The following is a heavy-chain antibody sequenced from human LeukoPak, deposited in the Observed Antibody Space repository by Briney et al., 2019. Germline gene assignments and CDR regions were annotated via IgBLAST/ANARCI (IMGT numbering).Heavy chain of an antibody. D-gene: IGHD6-13*01. V-gene: IGHV4-34*01. J-gene: IGHJ6*02. Sequence: SETLSLTCAVYGGSFSGYYWSWIRQPPGKGLEWIGEINHSGSTNYNPSLKSRVTISVDTSKNQFSLKLSSVTAADTAVYYCARDRDNSGYSSSWYRNYYYYYGMDVWGQGTTVTVSS. CDR1: GGSFSGYY. CDR3: ARDRDNSGYSSSWYRNYYYYYGMDV. CDR2: INHSGST.